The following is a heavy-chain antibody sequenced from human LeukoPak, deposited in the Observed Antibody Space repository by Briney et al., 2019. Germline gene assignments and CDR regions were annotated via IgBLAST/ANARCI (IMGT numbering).Heavy chain of an antibody. J-gene: IGHJ6*04. V-gene: IGHV3-30*18. CDR1: GFTFSSYG. D-gene: IGHD3-10*01. CDR3: AKDLTRVRGGMDV. Sequence: GRSLRLSCAASGFTFSSYGMHWVRQAPGKGLEWVAVISYDGSNKYYADSVKGRFTISRDNSKNTLYLQMNSLRAEDTAVYYCAKDLTRVRGGMDVWGKGTTVTVSS. CDR2: ISYDGSNK.